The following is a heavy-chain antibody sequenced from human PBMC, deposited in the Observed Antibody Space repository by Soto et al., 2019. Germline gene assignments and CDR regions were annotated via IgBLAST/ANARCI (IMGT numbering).Heavy chain of an antibody. CDR1: GFTFGDYA. Sequence: GGSLRLSCAASGFTFGDYAIHWVRQAPGKGLEWLSAISGRSDSIGYADSVRGRFTISRDNAKNSLYLQMNSLRAEDTAGYYCAKEVDWALDFWGQGTLVTVSS. CDR2: ISGRSDSI. D-gene: IGHD3-9*01. CDR3: AKEVDWALDF. V-gene: IGHV3-9*01. J-gene: IGHJ4*02.